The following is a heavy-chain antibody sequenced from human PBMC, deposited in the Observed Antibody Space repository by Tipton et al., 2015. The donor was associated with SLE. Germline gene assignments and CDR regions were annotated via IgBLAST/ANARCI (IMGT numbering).Heavy chain of an antibody. CDR3: ARGGASVLIRNCYFDY. V-gene: IGHV4-39*07. Sequence: TLSLTCSVSGGSISSFYWGWIRQPPGKGLEWIGSIYYSGSTYYNPSLKSRVSISVDTSKNQFFLNLHSVTAADTAVYYCARGGASVLIRNCYFDYWGQGSLVTVSS. CDR1: GGSISSFY. CDR2: IYYSGST. D-gene: IGHD2-8*01. J-gene: IGHJ4*01.